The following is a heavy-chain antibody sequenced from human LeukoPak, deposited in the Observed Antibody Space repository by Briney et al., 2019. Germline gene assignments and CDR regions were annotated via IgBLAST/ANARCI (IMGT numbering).Heavy chain of an antibody. D-gene: IGHD5-18*01. CDR3: ARENHLGYSYDYDEFDL. V-gene: IGHV3-9*01. CDR1: GFTFDDYA. J-gene: IGHJ3*01. Sequence: GGSLRLSCAASGFTFDDYAMHWVRQTPEKGLEWVSGVTWNSGKIGYADSVKGRFTISRDNAKNSLYLQMNSLRAEDTALYYCARENHLGYSYDYDEFDLWGQGTMVTVSS. CDR2: VTWNSGKI.